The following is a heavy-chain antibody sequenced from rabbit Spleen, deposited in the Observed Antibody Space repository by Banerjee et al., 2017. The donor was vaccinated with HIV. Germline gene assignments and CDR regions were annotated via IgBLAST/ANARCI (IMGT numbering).Heavy chain of an antibody. V-gene: IGHV1S45*01. CDR3: ARWDFSGKGDYHL. Sequence: QEQLVESGGGLVQPEGSLTLTCTASGFSFSSSYYMCWVRQAPGKGLEWIGCINAGSSGTTYYASWAKGRFTISKTSSTTVTLQMTSLTAADTATYFCARWDFSGKGDYHLWGPGTLVTVS. J-gene: IGHJ4*01. CDR2: INAGSSGTT. CDR1: GFSFSSSYY. D-gene: IGHD2-1*01.